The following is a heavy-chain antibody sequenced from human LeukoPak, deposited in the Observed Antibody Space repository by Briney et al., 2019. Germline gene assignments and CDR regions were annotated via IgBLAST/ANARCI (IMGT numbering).Heavy chain of an antibody. CDR2: INPNSGGT. CDR1: GYTFTAYY. J-gene: IGHJ5*01. CDR3: ARPWEITMSERSYNWFDS. Sequence: GASVRVSCKASGYTFTAYYIHWVRQAPGQGLEWMGRINPNSGGTNYAQKFQGRVTTTRDTSISTAYMELSRLRSDDTAVYFCARPWEITMSERSYNWFDSWGQGTLVTVSS. V-gene: IGHV1-2*02. D-gene: IGHD1-26*01.